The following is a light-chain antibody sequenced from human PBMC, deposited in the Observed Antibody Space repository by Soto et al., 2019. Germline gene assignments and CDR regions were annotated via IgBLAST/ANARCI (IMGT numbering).Light chain of an antibody. CDR1: SSDVGGYNF. CDR3: NSYTSSSTLV. Sequence: QSVLTQPASVSGSPGQSITISCTGTSSDVGGYNFVTWYQQHPGKAPKLMIYDVSNRPSGVSNRFAGSKSGNTASLTISGLQAEEEADYYCNSYTSSSTLVFGGGTKLTVL. V-gene: IGLV2-14*01. J-gene: IGLJ2*01. CDR2: DVS.